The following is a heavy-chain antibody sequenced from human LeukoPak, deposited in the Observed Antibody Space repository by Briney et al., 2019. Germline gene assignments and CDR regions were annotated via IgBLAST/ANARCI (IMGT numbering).Heavy chain of an antibody. CDR1: GFTFRSYW. CDR3: ARDAGNSGYDLFDF. CDR2: IKQDGNVK. Sequence: GGSLRLSCAASGFTFRSYWMTWVRQAPGKGLEWVANIKQDGNVKNYVDSVKGRFTISRDNAKNSLYLQMNSLRVEDTAVYYCARDAGNSGYDLFDFWGQGTLVTVSS. D-gene: IGHD5-12*01. V-gene: IGHV3-7*04. J-gene: IGHJ4*02.